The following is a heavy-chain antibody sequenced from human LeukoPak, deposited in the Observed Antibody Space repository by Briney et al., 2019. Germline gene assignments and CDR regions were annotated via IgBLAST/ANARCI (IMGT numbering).Heavy chain of an antibody. CDR2: IHNSGST. J-gene: IGHJ4*02. CDR1: GGFVSGGNSY. Sequence: SETLSLTCTASGGFVSGGNSYWTWIRQPPGKGLEWIGNIHNSGSTNYNPSLKSRATISQDTSKNQFSLRLSSVTAADTAVYYCARDYHGTNWYYFDYWGQGSLVAVSS. D-gene: IGHD1-1*01. CDR3: ARDYHGTNWYYFDY. V-gene: IGHV4-61*01.